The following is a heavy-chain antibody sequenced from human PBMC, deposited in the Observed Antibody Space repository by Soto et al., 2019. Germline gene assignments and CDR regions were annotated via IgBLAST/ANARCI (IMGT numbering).Heavy chain of an antibody. J-gene: IGHJ6*02. Sequence: EVQLVESGGGLVQPGGSVRLSCAASKFTITSYRMHWVRQAPGKGLVWVSRINSDGSSISYADAVKGRFTISRDNAKNTLYLQMNSLRVEDTAVYYCAREVSHGYVLRGMDVWGQGTTVTVSS. CDR1: KFTITSYR. V-gene: IGHV3-74*01. CDR3: AREVSHGYVLRGMDV. D-gene: IGHD5-18*01. CDR2: INSDGSSI.